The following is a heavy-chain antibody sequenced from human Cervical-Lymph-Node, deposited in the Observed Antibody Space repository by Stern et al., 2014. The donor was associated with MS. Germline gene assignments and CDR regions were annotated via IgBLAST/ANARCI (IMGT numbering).Heavy chain of an antibody. V-gene: IGHV1-46*01. CDR2: INPNGSVT. Sequence: QMQLVQSGPEVKKPGASVMVSCKTSGYNFTNYYIHWVRQAPGQGLEWMGIINPNGSVTASAQKFQGRLTMTRDTSTTTVYMRLITLTSEDTAMYYCTRAVGGVGREWGQGTLVFVSS. CDR3: TRAVGGVGRE. CDR1: GYNFTNYY. J-gene: IGHJ4*02. D-gene: IGHD3-16*01.